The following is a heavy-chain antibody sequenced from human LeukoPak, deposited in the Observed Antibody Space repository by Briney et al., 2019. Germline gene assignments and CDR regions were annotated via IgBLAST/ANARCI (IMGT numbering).Heavy chain of an antibody. V-gene: IGHV1-69*05. CDR3: ARSGVISSFYYYMDV. CDR1: GGTFSSYA. J-gene: IGHJ6*03. Sequence: ASVKVSCKASGGTFSSYAISWVRQAPGQGLEWMGRIIPIFGTANYAQKFQGRVTITTDESTSTAYMELSSLRSEDTAVYYSARSGVISSFYYYMDVWGKGTTVTVSS. D-gene: IGHD2-8*01. CDR2: IIPIFGTA.